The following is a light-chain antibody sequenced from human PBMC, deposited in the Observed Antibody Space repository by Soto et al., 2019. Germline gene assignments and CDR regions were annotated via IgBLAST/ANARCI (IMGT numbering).Light chain of an antibody. J-gene: IGLJ1*01. V-gene: IGLV2-14*01. CDR3: NSYTSSQTGV. CDR2: DVT. CDR1: ASNVGTYNY. Sequence: QSVLTQPASVSGSPRQSITISCTGTASNVGTYNYVSWYQQYPDKVPKLLIYDVTKRPPGVSDRFSGSKSGNTASLTISGLQAEDEADYYCNSYTSSQTGVFGTGTKLTVL.